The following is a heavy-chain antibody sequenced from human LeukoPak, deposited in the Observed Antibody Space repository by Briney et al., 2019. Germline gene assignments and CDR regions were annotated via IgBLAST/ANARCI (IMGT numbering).Heavy chain of an antibody. CDR1: GYTFTSYY. J-gene: IGHJ4*02. CDR2: INPSGGST. D-gene: IGHD2-2*01. V-gene: IGHV1-46*01. CDR3: ARGRSGYCSSTSSSLAY. Sequence: ASVKVSCKASGYTFTSYYMHWVRQAPGQGLEWMGIINPSGGSTSYAQKFQGRVTMTRDTSTSTVYMELSSLRSEDTAVYYCARGRSGYCSSTSSSLAYWGQGTLVTVSS.